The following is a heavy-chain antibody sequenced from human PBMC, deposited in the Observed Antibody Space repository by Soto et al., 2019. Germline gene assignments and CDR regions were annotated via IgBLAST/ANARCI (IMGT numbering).Heavy chain of an antibody. CDR2: IIPIFGSA. CDR3: ARDLADYFDSNGYTLDH. Sequence: QVQLVQSGAEVKKPGSSVKVSCKASGGTFSSYAVSWVRQAPGQGLEWMGAIIPIFGSANYAQRFRGRITITADESTSTAYMELSSLRSEDTAVYYCARDLADYFDSNGYTLDHWGQGTLVTVSS. J-gene: IGHJ4*02. CDR1: GGTFSSYA. V-gene: IGHV1-69*12. D-gene: IGHD3-22*01.